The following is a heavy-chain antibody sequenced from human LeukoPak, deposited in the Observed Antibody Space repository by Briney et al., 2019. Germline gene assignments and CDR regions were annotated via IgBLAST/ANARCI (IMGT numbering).Heavy chain of an antibody. CDR1: GFILRNHA. V-gene: IGHV3-23*01. CDR3: ARSTGSRYYYMDV. D-gene: IGHD1-14*01. CDR2: IGDNGGST. Sequence: GGSLRLSCAASGFILRNHAMNWVRQAPGKGPEWVSGIGDNGGSTYYADSVKGRFTISRDTSKNTLHLQMNSLRAEDTAVYYCARSTGSRYYYMDVWGKGTTVTVSS. J-gene: IGHJ6*03.